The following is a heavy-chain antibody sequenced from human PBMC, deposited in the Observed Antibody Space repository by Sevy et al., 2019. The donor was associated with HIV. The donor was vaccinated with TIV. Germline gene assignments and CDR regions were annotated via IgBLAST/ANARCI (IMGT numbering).Heavy chain of an antibody. CDR3: ARQGGIVDRAFDY. Sequence: SETLSLTCTISGGSISSSSYDWGWIRQPPGKGLEWIGSMFYSGSTYYHPSLKSRVIISVDMSKNHFSVKLSSVTAADTAVYYCARQGGIVDRAFDYWGQGTLVTVSS. D-gene: IGHD2-21*01. CDR1: GGSISSSSYD. V-gene: IGHV4-39*01. J-gene: IGHJ4*02. CDR2: MFYSGST.